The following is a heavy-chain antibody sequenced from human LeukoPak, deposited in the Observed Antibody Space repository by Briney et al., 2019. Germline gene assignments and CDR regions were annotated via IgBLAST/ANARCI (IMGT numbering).Heavy chain of an antibody. CDR1: GGTFSSYA. V-gene: IGHV1-69*06. CDR3: AGIPVFGVVLHQEPV. Sequence: SVKVSCKASGGTFSSYAISWVRQAPGQGLEWMGGIIPIFGTANYAQKFQGRVTITADISTHTVYMELSSLKSEDTAVYFCAGIPVFGVVLHQEPVWGKGTTVTVSS. J-gene: IGHJ6*04. D-gene: IGHD3-3*01. CDR2: IIPIFGTA.